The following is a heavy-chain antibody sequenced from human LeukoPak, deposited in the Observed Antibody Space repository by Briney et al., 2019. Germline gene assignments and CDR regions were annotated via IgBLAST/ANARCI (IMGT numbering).Heavy chain of an antibody. J-gene: IGHJ4*02. CDR3: SRHQRASQYYFDY. V-gene: IGHV3-48*01. CDR1: GFTFSSYA. CDR2: ISDDTYTI. Sequence: GGSLRLSCAASGFTFSSYAMSWVRQAPGRGLEWVSFISDDTYTIHYADSVRGRFTVSRDNAKNSLYLQVSSLRAEDTAVYYCSRHQRASQYYFDYWGQGTLLAVSS.